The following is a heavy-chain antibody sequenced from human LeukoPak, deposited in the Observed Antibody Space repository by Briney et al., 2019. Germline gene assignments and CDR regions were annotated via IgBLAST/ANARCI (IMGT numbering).Heavy chain of an antibody. V-gene: IGHV3-48*02. J-gene: IGHJ4*02. CDR1: GFTFSSYS. CDR2: ISSSSSTI. CDR3: AREPYYCDSSGYYDY. Sequence: GGSLRLSCAASGFTFSSYSMNWGREGPGKGLGWGSYISSSSSTIYYADSVKGRFTISRDNAKNSLYLQMNSLRDEDTAVYYCAREPYYCDSSGYYDYWGQGTLVTVSS. D-gene: IGHD3-22*01.